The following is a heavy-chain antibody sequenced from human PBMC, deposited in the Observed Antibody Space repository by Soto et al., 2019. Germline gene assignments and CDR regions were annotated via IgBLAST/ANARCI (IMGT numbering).Heavy chain of an antibody. Sequence: QVQLVQSGAEVKKPGSSVKVSCKASGGTFSSYAISWVRQAPGHGLDWMGGIIPIFDTANYQQKFQGRVTLTADEATSTAYMELSSLRSEDTAVYYCARGGGFNSSSPYFDYWGQGPLVTVSS. J-gene: IGHJ4*02. CDR1: GGTFSSYA. CDR2: IIPIFDTA. V-gene: IGHV1-69*01. CDR3: ARGGGFNSSSPYFDY. D-gene: IGHD6-6*01.